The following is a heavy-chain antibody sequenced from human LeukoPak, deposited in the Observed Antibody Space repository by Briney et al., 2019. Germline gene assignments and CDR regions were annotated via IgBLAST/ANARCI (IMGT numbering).Heavy chain of an antibody. CDR1: GFTFSSYS. CDR2: ISSSRSYI. J-gene: IGHJ3*02. V-gene: IGHV3-21*01. Sequence: GGSLRLFCAASGFTFSSYSMKWVREPPGKGLEWGSSISSSRSYIYYAASVKGRFTICNVNDKNSLYLQMNSLRAEDTAVYYCSSMYYYDSSGYSYDAFDIWGQGTMVTVSS. CDR3: SSMYYYDSSGYSYDAFDI. D-gene: IGHD3-22*01.